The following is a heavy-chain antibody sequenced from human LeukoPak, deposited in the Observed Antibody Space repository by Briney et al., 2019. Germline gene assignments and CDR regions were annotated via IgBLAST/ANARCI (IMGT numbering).Heavy chain of an antibody. CDR3: AREDIVVVPAAMPNPYYYYYGMDV. CDR1: GYTFTSYG. D-gene: IGHD2-2*01. V-gene: IGHV1-18*01. Sequence: ASVKVSCKASGYTFTSYGVSWVRQAPGQGLEWMGWISSYNDNTNYAQKLQGRVTMTTDTSTSTAYMELRSLRSDDTAVYYCAREDIVVVPAAMPNPYYYYYGMDVWGQGTTVTVSS. J-gene: IGHJ6*02. CDR2: ISSYNDNT.